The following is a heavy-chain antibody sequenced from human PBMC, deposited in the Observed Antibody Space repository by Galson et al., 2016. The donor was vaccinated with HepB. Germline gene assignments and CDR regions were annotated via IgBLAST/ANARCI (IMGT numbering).Heavy chain of an antibody. D-gene: IGHD6-19*01. CDR1: GFSLSTSGMA. J-gene: IGHJ3*02. V-gene: IGHV2-5*02. CDR2: IYWDDDK. Sequence: ALVKPTQTLTLTCDVSGFSLSTSGMAVAWIRQPPGKALEWFALIYWDDDKRYRPPLKSRITLTRDTYKNQVVLNMTNMDPADTATYYCAHYRSGWFSTGPDAFDTWGQGTMVTVSS. CDR3: AHYRSGWFSTGPDAFDT.